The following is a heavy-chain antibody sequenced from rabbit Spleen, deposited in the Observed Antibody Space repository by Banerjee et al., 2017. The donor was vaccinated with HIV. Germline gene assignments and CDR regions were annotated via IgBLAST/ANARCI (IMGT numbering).Heavy chain of an antibody. CDR3: ARDTGTSFSTYGMDL. J-gene: IGHJ6*01. Sequence: QQLVESGGGLVKPGASLTLTCTASGFSFSSSYDMCWVRQAPGKGPEWIACAYAGSSGSTYSATWAKGRFTISKTSSTTVTLQMTSLTAADTATYFCARDTGTSFSTYGMDLWGQGTLVTVS. CDR1: GFSFSSSYD. CDR2: AYAGSSGST. D-gene: IGHD8-1*01. V-gene: IGHV1S40*01.